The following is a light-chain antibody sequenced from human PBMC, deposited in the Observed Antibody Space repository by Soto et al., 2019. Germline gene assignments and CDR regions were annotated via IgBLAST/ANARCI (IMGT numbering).Light chain of an antibody. Sequence: EIVLTQAPGTLSLSPGERATLSCRASQSISSSYLAWYRQKPGQAPRLLIYGASSRATGIPDRFSGSGSGTDFTLTISRLEPDDFAVYFCQHYGSSPPYTFGQGTKLEIK. J-gene: IGKJ2*01. CDR2: GAS. CDR1: QSISSSY. V-gene: IGKV3-20*01. CDR3: QHYGSSPPYT.